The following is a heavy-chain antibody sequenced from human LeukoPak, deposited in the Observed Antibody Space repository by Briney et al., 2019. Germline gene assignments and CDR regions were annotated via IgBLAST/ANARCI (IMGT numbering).Heavy chain of an antibody. CDR3: AREGTLGWMVATGGFDY. Sequence: SETLSLTCTVSGGSISSYYWSWLRQPAGKGLEWLGRIYTSGSTNYNPSLKSRVTISVDKSKNQFSLKLSSVTAADTAVYYCAREGTLGWMVATGGFDYWGQGTLVTASS. J-gene: IGHJ4*02. CDR2: IYTSGST. D-gene: IGHD5-12*01. CDR1: GGSISSYY. V-gene: IGHV4-4*07.